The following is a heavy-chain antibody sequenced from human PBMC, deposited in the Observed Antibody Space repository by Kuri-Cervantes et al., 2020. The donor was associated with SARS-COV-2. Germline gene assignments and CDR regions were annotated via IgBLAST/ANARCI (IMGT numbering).Heavy chain of an antibody. Sequence: LSLTCAASGFTFSSYAMHWVRQAPGKGLEWVAVISYDGSNKYYADSVKGRFTISRDNSKNTLYLQMNSLRAEDTAVYYCARGGSYDFWSGYWGYYGMDVWGQGTTVTVSS. CDR3: ARGGSYDFWSGYWGYYGMDV. J-gene: IGHJ6*02. CDR2: ISYDGSNK. V-gene: IGHV3-30*01. D-gene: IGHD3-3*01. CDR1: GFTFSSYA.